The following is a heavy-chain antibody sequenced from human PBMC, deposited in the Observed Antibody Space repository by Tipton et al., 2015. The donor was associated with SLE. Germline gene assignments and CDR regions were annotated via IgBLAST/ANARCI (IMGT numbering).Heavy chain of an antibody. CDR1: GFTFSSYS. J-gene: IGHJ3*02. CDR3: ARDRGDGSSWFDAFDI. CDR2: ISSSSSYI. D-gene: IGHD6-13*01. V-gene: IGHV3-21*01. Sequence: SLRLSCAASGFTFSSYSMNWVRQAPGKGLEWVSSISSSSSYIYYADSVKGRFTISRDNAKNSLYLQMNSLRAEDTAVYYCARDRGDGSSWFDAFDIWGQGTMDTVSS.